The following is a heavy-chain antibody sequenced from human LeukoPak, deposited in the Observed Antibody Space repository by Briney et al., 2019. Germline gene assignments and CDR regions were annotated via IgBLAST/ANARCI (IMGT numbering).Heavy chain of an antibody. CDR3: AREVGDFWSGNAFDI. V-gene: IGHV3-7*01. J-gene: IGHJ3*02. D-gene: IGHD3-3*01. Sequence: GGSLRLSCAASGFTFSSYWMSWVRQAPGKGLEWVANIKQDGSEKYYVDSVKGRFTISRDNAKNSLYLQMNSLRAEDTAVYYCAREVGDFWSGNAFDIWGQGTMVTVS. CDR1: GFTFSSYW. CDR2: IKQDGSEK.